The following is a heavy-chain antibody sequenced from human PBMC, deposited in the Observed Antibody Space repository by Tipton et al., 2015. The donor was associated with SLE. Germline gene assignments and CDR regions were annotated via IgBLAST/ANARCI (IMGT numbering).Heavy chain of an antibody. CDR3: ARAPLFGVVTVRGPFDY. J-gene: IGHJ4*02. CDR2: IYYKGST. Sequence: TLSLTCTVSGGSVNGHYWNWIRQAPGKGLEWIGYIYYKGSTDCKSSLKSRLTISIDTSKNQVSLKLTSVTAADTAVYYCARAPLFGVVTVRGPFDYWGQGTLVTVSS. CDR1: GGSVNGHY. V-gene: IGHV4-59*02. D-gene: IGHD3-3*01.